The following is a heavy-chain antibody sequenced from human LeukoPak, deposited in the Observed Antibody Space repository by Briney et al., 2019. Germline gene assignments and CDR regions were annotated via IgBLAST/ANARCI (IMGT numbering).Heavy chain of an antibody. V-gene: IGHV1-46*01. CDR2: INPSGGST. CDR3: ARVSVPAAILCWFDP. CDR1: GYTFTSYY. Sequence: ASVKVSCKASGYTFTSYYMHWVRQAPGQGLEWMGIINPSGGSTSYAQKFQGRVTMTRDTSASTVYMELSSLRSEDTAVYYCARVSVPAAILCWFDPWGQGTLVTVSS. D-gene: IGHD2-2*02. J-gene: IGHJ5*02.